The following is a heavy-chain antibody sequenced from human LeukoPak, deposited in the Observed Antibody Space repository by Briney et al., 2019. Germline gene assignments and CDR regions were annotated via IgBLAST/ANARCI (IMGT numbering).Heavy chain of an antibody. CDR3: ARDSGSLWGGYFDL. CDR2: ISSSSSYI. V-gene: IGHV3-21*01. D-gene: IGHD2-21*01. Sequence: GGSLRLSCAASGFTFSSYSMNWVRQAPGKGLEWVSSISSSSSYIYYADSVKGRFTISRDNAKNSLYLQMNSLRAEDTAVYYCARDSGSLWGGYFDLWGRGTLVTVSS. J-gene: IGHJ2*01. CDR1: GFTFSSYS.